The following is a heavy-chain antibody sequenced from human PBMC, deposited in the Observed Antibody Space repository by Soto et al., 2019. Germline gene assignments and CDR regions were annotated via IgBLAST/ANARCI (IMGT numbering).Heavy chain of an antibody. V-gene: IGHV4-31*03. CDR1: GGSIISGGYY. CDR3: ARGFDAFDY. Sequence: SETLSLTCTVSGGSIISGGYYWIWIRQHPGKGLEWIGYIYYSGTTYSNPSLKSRVIISVDTSKNQFSLKLSSVTAADTAVYYCARGFDAFDYWGQGTLVTVSS. J-gene: IGHJ4*02. CDR2: IYYSGTT.